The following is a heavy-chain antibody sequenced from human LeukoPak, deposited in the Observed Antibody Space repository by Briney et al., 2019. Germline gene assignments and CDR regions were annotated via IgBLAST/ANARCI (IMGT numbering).Heavy chain of an antibody. CDR1: GGSISSGSYY. D-gene: IGHD2-2*01. CDR3: ARGGDIVVVPAATFDY. J-gene: IGHJ4*02. Sequence: SETLSLTCTFSGGSISSGSYYWSWIPQPAGKGLEWIGRIYTSGRTNYHPSIKRRVTISVDTSKNQSSLKLRSWTAAATAVYYCARGGDIVVVPAATFDYWGQGTLVTVSS. CDR2: IYTSGRT. V-gene: IGHV4-61*02.